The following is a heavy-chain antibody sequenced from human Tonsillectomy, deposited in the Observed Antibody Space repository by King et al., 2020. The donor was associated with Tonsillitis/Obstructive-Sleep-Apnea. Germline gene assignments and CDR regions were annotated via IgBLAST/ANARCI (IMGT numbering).Heavy chain of an antibody. D-gene: IGHD3-22*01. V-gene: IGHV3-33*01. Sequence: VQLVESAGGVVQPGRSLRLSCAASGFTFSNYGMHWVRQAPGKGLEWVAVIWYDGSNKYYADSVKGRFTISRDNSKNTLYLQMNSLRAEDTAVYYCARADSSGPFSYHYYAMDVWGQGTTVTVSS. CDR1: GFTFSNYG. CDR3: ARADSSGPFSYHYYAMDV. CDR2: IWYDGSNK. J-gene: IGHJ6*02.